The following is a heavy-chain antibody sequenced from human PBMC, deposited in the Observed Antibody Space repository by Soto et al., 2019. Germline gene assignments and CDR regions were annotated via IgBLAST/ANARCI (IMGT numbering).Heavy chain of an antibody. D-gene: IGHD2-8*02. CDR2: INQDGSEK. V-gene: IGHV3-7*01. CDR3: ARDVYCTGAGYFSD. J-gene: IGHJ4*02. Sequence: EVHLVESGGGLVQPGGSLRLSCAASGFTFSGFWMTWVRQAPGKGLEWVANINQDGSEKYYVDSVKGRFTISRDNAKNSLYLQMSSLRAADTAVYYCARDVYCTGAGYFSDWGQGTLVTVSS. CDR1: GFTFSGFW.